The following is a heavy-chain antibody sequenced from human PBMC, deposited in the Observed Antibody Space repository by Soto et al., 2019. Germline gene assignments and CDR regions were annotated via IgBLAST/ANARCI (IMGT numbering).Heavy chain of an antibody. CDR1: GGTYSSYA. V-gene: IGHV1-69*13. CDR2: IIPIFGTA. CDR3: ARDRRENGLPHDAFDI. D-gene: IGHD1-1*01. J-gene: IGHJ3*02. Sequence: GTPAKPSCKAPGGTYSSYARSWVRQAPGQGLEWMGGIIPIFGTANYAQKFQGRVTITADESTSTAYMELSSLRSEDTAVYYCARDRRENGLPHDAFDIWGQGTMVTVS.